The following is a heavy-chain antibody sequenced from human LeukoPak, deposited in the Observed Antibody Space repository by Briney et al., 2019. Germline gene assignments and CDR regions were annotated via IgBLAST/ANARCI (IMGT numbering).Heavy chain of an antibody. CDR2: ISSSSSYI. Sequence: GGALRLSCAASGFTFSSYSMNWVRQAPGKGQGWVSSISSSSSYIYYADSVKGRFTISRDNAKNSLYLQMNSLRAEDTAVYYCARDVGAAAGGMGYWGQGTLVTVSS. J-gene: IGHJ4*02. CDR1: GFTFSSYS. D-gene: IGHD6-13*01. V-gene: IGHV3-21*01. CDR3: ARDVGAAAGGMGY.